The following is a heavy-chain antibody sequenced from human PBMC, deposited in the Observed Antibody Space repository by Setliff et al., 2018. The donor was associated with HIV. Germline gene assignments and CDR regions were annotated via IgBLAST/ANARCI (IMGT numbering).Heavy chain of an antibody. V-gene: IGHV4-38-2*02. Sequence: SATLSLTCTVSGYSISSGYYWGWIRQPPGKGLEWIGSIYHSGITYYNSSLKSRVTISVDTSKNQFSLNLTSVTAADTAVYYCARLGYSGSLVGAFDIWGQGTMVTVSS. CDR2: IYHSGIT. D-gene: IGHD1-26*01. CDR3: ARLGYSGSLVGAFDI. CDR1: GYSISSGYY. J-gene: IGHJ3*02.